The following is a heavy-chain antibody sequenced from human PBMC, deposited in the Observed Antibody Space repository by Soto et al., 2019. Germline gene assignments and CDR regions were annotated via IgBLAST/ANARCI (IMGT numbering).Heavy chain of an antibody. CDR1: GGSFSGYY. J-gene: IGHJ2*01. CDR3: ARQKRGGYCSGGSCHPYWYFDL. CDR2: INHSGST. Sequence: SETLSLTCAVYGGSFSGYYWSWIRQPPGKGLEWIGEINHSGSTNYNPSLKSRVTISVDTSKNQFSLKLSSVTAADTAVYYCARQKRGGYCSGGSCHPYWYFDLWGRGTLVTVSS. V-gene: IGHV4-34*01. D-gene: IGHD2-15*01.